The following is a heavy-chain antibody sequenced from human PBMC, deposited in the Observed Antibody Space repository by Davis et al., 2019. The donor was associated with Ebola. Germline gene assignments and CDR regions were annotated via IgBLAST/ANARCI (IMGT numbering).Heavy chain of an antibody. D-gene: IGHD2-2*01. V-gene: IGHV3-74*01. CDR1: GFSFSRYW. J-gene: IGHJ6*02. CDR3: VRDTSHQLPHWLYYFYGMDV. Sequence: GESLKISCAASGFSFSRYWMHWVRQAPGKGLEWVARIKTDGSTTRYADSVKGRFTISRDNTKNTLYLQMNSLRGEDTAVYYCVRDTSHQLPHWLYYFYGMDVWGQGTTVTVSS. CDR2: IKTDGSTT.